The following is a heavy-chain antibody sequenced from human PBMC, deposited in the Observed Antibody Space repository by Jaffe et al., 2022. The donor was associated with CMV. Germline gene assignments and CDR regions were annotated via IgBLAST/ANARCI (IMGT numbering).Heavy chain of an antibody. J-gene: IGHJ5*02. D-gene: IGHD2-2*01. CDR1: GDSIRTTYW. CDR2: IYHSGTT. CDR3: ARSPGLGFVPPAMCWFDT. V-gene: IGHV4-4*02. Sequence: QLQLQESGPGLVKPSGTLSLTCDVSGDSIRTTYWWTWVRQTPGKGLEWIGEIYHSGTTKYNPSLKNRVTMSIDKSKNQFSLKLTSATAADTGVYFCARSPGLGFVPPAMCWFDTWGQGILVTVSS.